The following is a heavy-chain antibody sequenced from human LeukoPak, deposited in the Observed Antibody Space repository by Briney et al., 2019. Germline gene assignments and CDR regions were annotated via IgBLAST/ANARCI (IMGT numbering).Heavy chain of an antibody. D-gene: IGHD3-16*01. V-gene: IGHV3-48*04. CDR3: ARDVLFSYGDYFDY. J-gene: IGHJ4*02. CDR2: ISSSGSTI. CDR1: GFTFSSYS. Sequence: GGSLRLSCAASGFTFSSYSMNWVRQAPGKGLEWVSYISSSGSTIYYADSVKGRFTISRDNAKNSLYLQMNSLRAEDTAVYYCARDVLFSYGDYFDYWGQGTLVTVSS.